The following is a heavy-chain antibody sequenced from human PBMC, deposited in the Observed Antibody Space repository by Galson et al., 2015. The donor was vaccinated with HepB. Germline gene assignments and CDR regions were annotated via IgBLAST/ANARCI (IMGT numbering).Heavy chain of an antibody. CDR2: FDPEDGET. V-gene: IGHV1-24*01. CDR3: TTDLWHYYNSSGQFNDY. Sequence: SVKVSCKVSGYTLTELPMNWVRQAPGKGLEWMGGFDPEDGETIYAQKFQGRVTMTEDTSTDTASMELSSLRSEDTAVYFCTTDLWHYYNSSGQFNDYWGQGTLVTVSS. CDR1: GYTLTELP. J-gene: IGHJ4*02. D-gene: IGHD3-22*01.